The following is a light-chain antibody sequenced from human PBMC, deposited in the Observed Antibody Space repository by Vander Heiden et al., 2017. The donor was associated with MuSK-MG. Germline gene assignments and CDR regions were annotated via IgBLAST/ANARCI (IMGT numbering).Light chain of an antibody. J-gene: IGKJ3*01. Sequence: EIEMTQSPATLSVSPGERATLSCRASQSVSSKLIWYQQKPGQAPRLLIFGASTRATGLPARFSVSGSGTEFSLTISSLQSEDFAVYYCQQDNYWPFTFGHRTKVDIK. CDR1: QSVSSK. V-gene: IGKV3-15*01. CDR2: GAS. CDR3: QQDNYWPFT.